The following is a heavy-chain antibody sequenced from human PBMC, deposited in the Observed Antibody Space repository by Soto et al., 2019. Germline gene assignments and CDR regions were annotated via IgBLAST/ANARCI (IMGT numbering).Heavy chain of an antibody. J-gene: IGHJ4*02. D-gene: IGHD2-2*01. Sequence: GGSLRLSCAASGFTFSSYAMSWVRQAPGKGLEWVSAISGSGGSTYYADSVKGRFTSSRDNSKNSLYLQMNSLGAEDTAVYYCAKVFPAAGLFDYWGQGTLVTVSS. CDR3: AKVFPAAGLFDY. V-gene: IGHV3-23*01. CDR2: ISGSGGST. CDR1: GFTFSSYA.